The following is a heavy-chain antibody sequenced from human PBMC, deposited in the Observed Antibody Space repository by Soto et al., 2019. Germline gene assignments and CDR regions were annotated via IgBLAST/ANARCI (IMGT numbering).Heavy chain of an antibody. CDR3: ARGRGSTGYLGREHYFDY. V-gene: IGHV3-66*01. CDR2: IDIGGNT. D-gene: IGHD2-2*01. J-gene: IGHJ4*02. Sequence: GGSLRLSCAASGFSVTNNYMNWVRQAPGKGLEWVSIIDIGGNTYYADSVKDRFTISRDNSRNTLYLHMDSLRAEDTAVYYCARGRGSTGYLGREHYFDYWGQGTLVTV. CDR1: GFSVTNNY.